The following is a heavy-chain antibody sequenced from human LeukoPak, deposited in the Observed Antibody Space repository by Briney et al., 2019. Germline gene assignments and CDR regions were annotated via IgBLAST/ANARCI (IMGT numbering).Heavy chain of an antibody. V-gene: IGHV3-74*01. CDR1: GFTFSSYW. Sequence: QPGGSLKLSCAASGFTFSSYWMHWVRQAPGKGLVWVSRINSDGSNTIYADSVKGRFTFSRDNAKNTLYLQMNSLRAEDTAVYYCARGGSGWSSYFDYWGQGTLVTVSS. D-gene: IGHD6-19*01. CDR3: ARGGSGWSSYFDY. CDR2: INSDGSNT. J-gene: IGHJ4*02.